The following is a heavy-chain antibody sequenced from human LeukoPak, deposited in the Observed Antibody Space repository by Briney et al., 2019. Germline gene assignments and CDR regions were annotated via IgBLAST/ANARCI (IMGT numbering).Heavy chain of an antibody. CDR2: IDHSGST. CDR1: GGSFSGYY. J-gene: IGHJ5*02. D-gene: IGHD6-19*01. V-gene: IGHV4-34*01. Sequence: SETLSLTCAVYGGSFSGYYWSWIRQPPGKGLEWIGEIDHSGSTNYNPSLKSRVTISVDTSKNQFSLKLSSVTAADTAVYYRARGLHIAVAGNWFDPWGQGTLVTVSS. CDR3: ARGLHIAVAGNWFDP.